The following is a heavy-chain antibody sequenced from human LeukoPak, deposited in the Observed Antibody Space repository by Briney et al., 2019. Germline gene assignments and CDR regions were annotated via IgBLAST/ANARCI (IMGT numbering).Heavy chain of an antibody. D-gene: IGHD3-10*01. CDR1: GFTFSDYY. Sequence: GGCLRLSCADSGFTFSDYYMSWIRQAPGKGLEWVSYISSSSSYTNYADSVKGRFTISRDNAKNSLYLQMNSLRAEDTAVYYCARVYYGSGTPGAFDIWGQATMVTVSS. CDR3: ARVYYGSGTPGAFDI. V-gene: IGHV3-11*06. J-gene: IGHJ3*02. CDR2: ISSSSSYT.